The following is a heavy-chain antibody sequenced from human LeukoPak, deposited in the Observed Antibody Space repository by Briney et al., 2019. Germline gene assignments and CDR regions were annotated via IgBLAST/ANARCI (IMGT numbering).Heavy chain of an antibody. CDR1: GCSISSGGYY. CDR2: IYYSGST. V-gene: IGHV4-31*03. D-gene: IGHD3-10*01. Sequence: SETLSLTCTVSGCSISSGGYYWSWIRQHPGKGLEWIGYIYYSGSTYYNPSLKSRVTISVDTSKNQFSLKLSSVTAADTAVYYCARGGVRPFEYWGQGTLVTVSS. J-gene: IGHJ4*02. CDR3: ARGGVRPFEY.